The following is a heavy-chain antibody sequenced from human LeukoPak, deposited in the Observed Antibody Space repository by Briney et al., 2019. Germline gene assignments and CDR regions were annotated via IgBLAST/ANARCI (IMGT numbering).Heavy chain of an antibody. CDR3: ARNRYSSSWYPFDS. D-gene: IGHD6-13*01. V-gene: IGHV4-34*01. Sequence: NPSETLSLTCAVYGGSFSGYYWSWIRQPPGKGLEWIGEINHSGSTNYNPSLKSRVTISVDTSKNQFSLKLSSVTAADTAVYYCARNRYSSSWYPFDSWGQGTLVTVSS. CDR2: INHSGST. CDR1: GGSFSGYY. J-gene: IGHJ4*02.